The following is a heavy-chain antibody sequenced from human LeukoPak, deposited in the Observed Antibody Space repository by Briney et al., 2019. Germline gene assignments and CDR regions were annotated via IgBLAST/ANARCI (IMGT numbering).Heavy chain of an antibody. V-gene: IGHV4-39*07. D-gene: IGHD5-18*01. CDR2: INHSGST. Sequence: SETLSLTCTVSGGSISGSSYYWGWIRQPPGKGLEWIGEINHSGSTNYNPSLKSRVTISVDTSKNQFSLKLSSVTAADTAVYYCARARWRGYSYGSTYFDYWGQGTLVTVSS. CDR3: ARARWRGYSYGSTYFDY. CDR1: GGSISGSSYY. J-gene: IGHJ4*02.